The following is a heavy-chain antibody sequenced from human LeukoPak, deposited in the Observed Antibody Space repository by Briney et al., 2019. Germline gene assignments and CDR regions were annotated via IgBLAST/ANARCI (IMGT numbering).Heavy chain of an antibody. Sequence: GRSLRLSCAASGLSFDDYGMHWIRQAPGKGLEWISYISSSSTTISYADSVKGRFTISRDNAKNSLFLQMNSLRAEDTALYYCARDLTTVTTPGYWGQGTLVTVSS. D-gene: IGHD4-17*01. CDR1: GLSFDDYG. J-gene: IGHJ4*02. CDR2: ISSSSTTI. CDR3: ARDLTTVTTPGY. V-gene: IGHV3-48*01.